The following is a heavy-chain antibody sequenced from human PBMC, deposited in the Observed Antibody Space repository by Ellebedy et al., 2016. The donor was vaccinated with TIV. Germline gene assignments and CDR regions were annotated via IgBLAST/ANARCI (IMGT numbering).Heavy chain of an antibody. Sequence: AASVKVSCKASGYTFTGYYMHWARQAPGQGLEWMGWINPNSGGTNYAQKFQGRVAMTRDTSISTAYMELSRLRSDDTAVYYCAVSRAGSEGILYYYYYYGMDVWGQGTTVTVSS. D-gene: IGHD3-10*01. V-gene: IGHV1-2*02. CDR1: GYTFTGYY. CDR2: INPNSGGT. J-gene: IGHJ6*02. CDR3: AVSRAGSEGILYYYYYYGMDV.